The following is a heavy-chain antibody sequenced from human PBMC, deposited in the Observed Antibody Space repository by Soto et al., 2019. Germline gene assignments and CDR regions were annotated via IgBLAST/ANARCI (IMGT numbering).Heavy chain of an antibody. V-gene: IGHV1-8*01. J-gene: IGHJ6*03. CDR3: ARGPGSWYYYYMDV. Sequence: QVQLVQSGAEVKKPGASVKVSCKASGYTFTSYDINWVRQATGHGLEWMGWMNPNSGNTGYAQKFQGRVTMTRKTSISTAYMELSSLRSEDTAVYYCARGPGSWYYYYMDVWGKGTTVPVSS. CDR1: GYTFTSYD. D-gene: IGHD6-13*01. CDR2: MNPNSGNT.